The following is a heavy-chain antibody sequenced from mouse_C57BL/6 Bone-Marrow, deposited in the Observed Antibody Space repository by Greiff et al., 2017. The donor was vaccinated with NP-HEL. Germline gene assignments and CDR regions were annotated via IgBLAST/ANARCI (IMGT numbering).Heavy chain of an antibody. CDR1: GYTFTDYE. CDR3: TRTGTRGDY. J-gene: IGHJ4*01. D-gene: IGHD4-1*01. V-gene: IGHV1-15*01. Sequence: QVQLQQSGAELVRPGASVTLSCKASGYTFTDYEMHWVKQTPVHGLEWIGAIDPETGGTAYNQKFKGKAILTADKASSTAYMELRSLTSEDSAVYYCTRTGTRGDYWGQGTSVTVSS. CDR2: IDPETGGT.